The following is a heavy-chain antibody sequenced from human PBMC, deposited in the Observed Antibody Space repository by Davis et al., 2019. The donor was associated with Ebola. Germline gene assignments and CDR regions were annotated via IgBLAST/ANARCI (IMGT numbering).Heavy chain of an antibody. V-gene: IGHV1-18*04. Sequence: ASVKVSCKASGYTFTSYGISWVQQAPGQGLEWMGWISAYNGNTNYAQKLQGRVTMTTDTSTSTAYMELRSLRSDDTAVYYCAREDEQQLGPPNYYYYGMDVWGQGTTVTVSS. CDR2: ISAYNGNT. J-gene: IGHJ6*02. D-gene: IGHD6-13*01. CDR1: GYTFTSYG. CDR3: AREDEQQLGPPNYYYYGMDV.